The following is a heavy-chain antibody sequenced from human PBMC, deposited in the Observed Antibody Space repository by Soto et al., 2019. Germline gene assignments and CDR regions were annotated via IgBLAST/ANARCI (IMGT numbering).Heavy chain of an antibody. V-gene: IGHV3-53*02. Sequence: EVQLVETGGGLIQPGGSLRLSCAASGFTVSSNYISWVRQAPGKGLEWVSVIYSGGSTYYADSVKGRFTISRDNSKNTLYLQMNSLRAEDTAVYYCDGPSSGWSAHTGPGYFDLWGRGTLVTVSS. CDR1: GFTVSSNY. CDR3: DGPSSGWSAHTGPGYFDL. CDR2: IYSGGST. D-gene: IGHD6-19*01. J-gene: IGHJ2*01.